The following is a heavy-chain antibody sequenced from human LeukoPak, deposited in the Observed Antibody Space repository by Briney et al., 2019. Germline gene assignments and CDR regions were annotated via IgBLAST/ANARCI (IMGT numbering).Heavy chain of an antibody. D-gene: IGHD1-26*01. CDR3: ARDPYSGTYGNTYYYYMDV. Sequence: GGSLRLSCEDSGFSFSSYNMDCVRQSPGKGLEWISSITTSSTYTFYADSVKGRFTISRDNARNSLYLQMNSLRVEDTAVYYCARDPYSGTYGNTYYYYMDVWGKGTTVTISS. J-gene: IGHJ6*03. V-gene: IGHV3-21*01. CDR2: ITTSSTYT. CDR1: GFSFSSYN.